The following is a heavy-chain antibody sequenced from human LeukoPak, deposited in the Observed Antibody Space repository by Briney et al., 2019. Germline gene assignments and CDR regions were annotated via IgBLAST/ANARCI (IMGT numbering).Heavy chain of an antibody. Sequence: GASVKVSCKASGYTFTGYYMHWVRQAPGQGLEWMGWINPNSGGTNYAQKFQGGVTMTRDTSISTAYMELSRLRSDDTAVYYCAVIVVVVAAMGFDPWGQGTLVTVSS. V-gene: IGHV1-2*02. CDR3: AVIVVVVAAMGFDP. J-gene: IGHJ5*02. D-gene: IGHD2-15*01. CDR1: GYTFTGYY. CDR2: INPNSGGT.